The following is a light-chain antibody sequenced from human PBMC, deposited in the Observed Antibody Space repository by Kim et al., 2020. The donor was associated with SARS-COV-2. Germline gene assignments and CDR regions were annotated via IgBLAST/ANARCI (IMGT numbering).Light chain of an antibody. CDR3: QQYNNWPRT. CDR2: GAS. V-gene: IGKV3-15*01. J-gene: IGKJ1*01. CDR1: QSVSSN. Sequence: EIVMTQYPAALSVSPGERATLSCRASQSVSSNLAWYQQKPGQAPRPVIYGASTRATGIPARFSGSGSGTEFTLTISSLQSEDFAVYYCQQYNNWPRTFGQGTKVDIK.